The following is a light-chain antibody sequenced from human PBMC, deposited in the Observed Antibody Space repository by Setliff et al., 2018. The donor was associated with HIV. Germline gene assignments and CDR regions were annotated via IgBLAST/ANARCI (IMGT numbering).Light chain of an antibody. CDR1: SSDIGDYES. CDR3: CSYAGSDTWI. J-gene: IGLJ2*01. CDR2: DVT. Sequence: QSVLTQPASVSGSPGQSITISCTGSSSDIGDYESVPWYQQHPGEVPKLMIYDVTKRPSGVSNRFSASKSGNTASLTISGLQAEDEAHYYCCSYAGSDTWIFGGGTKVTVL. V-gene: IGLV2-23*02.